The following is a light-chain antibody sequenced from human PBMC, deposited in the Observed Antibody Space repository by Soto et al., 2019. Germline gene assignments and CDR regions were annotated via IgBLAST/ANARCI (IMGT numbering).Light chain of an antibody. CDR3: QQYHTYSRT. J-gene: IGKJ1*01. CDR2: DAS. V-gene: IGKV1-5*01. Sequence: DIQMTQFPSTLSASVGDRVTVSCRASQSVVTWVAWYQQKPGTAPKLLIYDASNLQSGAPSRFSGSGSGTEFTLTITSLQPGDFATYYCQQYHTYSRTFGQGTKVDIK. CDR1: QSVVTW.